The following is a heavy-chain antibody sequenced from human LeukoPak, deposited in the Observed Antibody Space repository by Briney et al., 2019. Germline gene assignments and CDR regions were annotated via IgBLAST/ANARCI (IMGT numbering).Heavy chain of an antibody. CDR2: IYPGDSDT. Sequence: GESLKISCKGSGYSFTSYWIGWVRQMPGECLEWMGIIYPGDSDTRYSPSFQGQVTISADKSISTAYLQWSSLKASDTAMYYCARQIPGSFGGFDYWGQGTLVTVSS. CDR1: GYSFTSYW. CDR3: ARQIPGSFGGFDY. V-gene: IGHV5-51*01. J-gene: IGHJ4*02. D-gene: IGHD2-15*01.